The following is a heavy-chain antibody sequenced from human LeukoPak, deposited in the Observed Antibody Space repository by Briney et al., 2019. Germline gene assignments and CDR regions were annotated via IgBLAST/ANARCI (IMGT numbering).Heavy chain of an antibody. V-gene: IGHV1-18*01. J-gene: IGHJ5*02. Sequence: ASVKVSCKASGYTFTSYGISWVRQAPGQGLEWMGWISAYNGNTNYAQKLRGRVTMTTDTSTSTACMELRSLRSDDTAVYYCARAHIVVVTAVVNWFDPWGQGTLVTVSS. CDR2: ISAYNGNT. CDR1: GYTFTSYG. CDR3: ARAHIVVVTAVVNWFDP. D-gene: IGHD2-21*02.